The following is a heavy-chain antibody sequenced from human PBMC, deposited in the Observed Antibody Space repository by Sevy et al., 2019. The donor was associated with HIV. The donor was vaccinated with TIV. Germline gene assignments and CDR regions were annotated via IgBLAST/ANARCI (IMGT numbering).Heavy chain of an antibody. V-gene: IGHV3-23*01. D-gene: IGHD5-12*01. CDR2: ISDSGGST. CDR3: ASLPTPYGGYPYYFDY. CDR1: GFSFSRYA. Sequence: GGSLRLSCAASGFSFSRYAMKWVRQAPGKGLEWVSSISDSGGSTYYAESVKGRFTISRDNSKNTLYLQMNSLGAEDTAVYYCASLPTPYGGYPYYFDYWGQGTLVTVSS. J-gene: IGHJ4*02.